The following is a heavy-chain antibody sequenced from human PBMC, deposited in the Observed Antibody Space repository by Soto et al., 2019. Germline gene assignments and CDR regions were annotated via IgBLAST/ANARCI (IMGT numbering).Heavy chain of an antibody. Sequence: GGSLRLSCAASGFTFSNAWMSWVRQAPGKGLEWVGRIKSKTDGGTTDYAAPVKGRFTISRDDSKNTLYLQMNSLKTEDTAVYYCTTGYCSGGSCYRAIYYYYYMDVWGKGTTVTVSS. V-gene: IGHV3-15*01. CDR2: IKSKTDGGTT. D-gene: IGHD2-15*01. J-gene: IGHJ6*03. CDR1: GFTFSNAW. CDR3: TTGYCSGGSCYRAIYYYYYMDV.